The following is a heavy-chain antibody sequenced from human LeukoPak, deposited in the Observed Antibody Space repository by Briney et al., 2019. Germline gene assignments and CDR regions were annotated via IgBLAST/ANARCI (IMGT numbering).Heavy chain of an antibody. J-gene: IGHJ4*02. D-gene: IGHD1-26*01. V-gene: IGHV4-4*09. Sequence: SETLSLTCSVSGGSIRGYYWSWIRQPPGKGLEWTGYIYTSGSTNYNPSLKSRVTISLDTYKNQFSLRLSSVTAADTAMYFCARAYSRSYSHFDDWGQGTLVTVSS. CDR1: GGSIRGYY. CDR2: IYTSGST. CDR3: ARAYSRSYSHFDD.